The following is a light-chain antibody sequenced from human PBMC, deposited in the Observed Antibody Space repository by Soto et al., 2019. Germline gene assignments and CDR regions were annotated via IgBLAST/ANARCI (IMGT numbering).Light chain of an antibody. CDR2: DGG. CDR3: SSYSRSSTIVV. V-gene: IGLV2-14*01. CDR1: SSDVGRYNS. J-gene: IGLJ2*01. Sequence: QSALTQPASVSGSPGQSITISCTGTSSDVGRYNSVSWYQQHPGKAPKLMIHDGGNRPSGFSNRFSGSKSGNTASLTISGLQDADEADYYCSSYSRSSTIVVFGGGTKLTVL.